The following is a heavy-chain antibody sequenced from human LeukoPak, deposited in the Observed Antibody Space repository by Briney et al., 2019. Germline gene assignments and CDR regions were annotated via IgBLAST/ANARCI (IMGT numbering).Heavy chain of an antibody. Sequence: GASVKVSCKASGGTFSSYAISWVRQAPGQGLEWMGRIIPILGIANYAQKFQGRVTITADKSTSTAYMELSSLRSEDTAVYYCASETGFWSGYSVYYGMDVWGQGTTVTVSS. D-gene: IGHD3-3*01. CDR1: GGTFSSYA. V-gene: IGHV1-69*04. CDR3: ASETGFWSGYSVYYGMDV. CDR2: IIPILGIA. J-gene: IGHJ6*02.